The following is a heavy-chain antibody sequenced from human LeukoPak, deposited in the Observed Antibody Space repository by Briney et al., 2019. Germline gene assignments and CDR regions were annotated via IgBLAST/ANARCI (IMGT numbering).Heavy chain of an antibody. CDR2: INPSGGST. Sequence: ASVKVSCKASGYTFTSYYMHWVRQAPGQGLEWMGIINPSGGSTSYAQKFQGRVTMTRDMSTSTVYMELSSLRSEDTAVYYCARTFVELFSFDIWGQGTMVTVSS. CDR3: ARTFVELFSFDI. J-gene: IGHJ3*02. D-gene: IGHD1-7*01. CDR1: GYTFTSYY. V-gene: IGHV1-46*01.